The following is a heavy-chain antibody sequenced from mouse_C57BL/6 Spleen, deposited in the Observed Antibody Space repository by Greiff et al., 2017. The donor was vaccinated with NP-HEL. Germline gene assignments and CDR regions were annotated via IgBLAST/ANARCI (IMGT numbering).Heavy chain of an antibody. CDR2: INPGSGGT. CDR1: GYAFTNYL. V-gene: IGHV1-54*01. D-gene: IGHD2-4*01. J-gene: IGHJ2*01. CDR3: ARGYYDYVLYYFDY. Sequence: QVQLQQSGAELVRPGTSVKVSCKASGYAFTNYLIEWVKQRPGQGLEWIGVINPGSGGTNYNEKFKGKATLTADKSSSTVYMQLSSLTSEDSAVYFCARGYYDYVLYYFDYWGQGTTLTVSS.